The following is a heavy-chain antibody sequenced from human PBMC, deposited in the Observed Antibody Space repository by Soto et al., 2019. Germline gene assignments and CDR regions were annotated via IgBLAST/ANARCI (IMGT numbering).Heavy chain of an antibody. CDR1: GYTFTSYA. CDR3: ARDRIVATISYYYDYGMDV. Sequence: QVQLVQSGAEVKKPGASVKVSCKASGYTFTSYAMHWVRQAPGQRLEWMGWINAGNGNTKYSQKFQGRVTLTRDTSASTAYMELISLRSEDTAVYYWARDRIVATISYYYDYGMDVWCQGTTVTVSS. D-gene: IGHD5-12*01. J-gene: IGHJ6*02. CDR2: INAGNGNT. V-gene: IGHV1-3*01.